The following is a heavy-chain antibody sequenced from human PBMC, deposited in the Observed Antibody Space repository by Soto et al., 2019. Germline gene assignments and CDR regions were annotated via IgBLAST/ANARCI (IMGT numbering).Heavy chain of an antibody. CDR3: ATEEWWRVEF. CDR1: GFIFSRHY. CDR2: IKPDGSES. V-gene: IGHV3-7*01. J-gene: IGHJ4*02. Sequence: EVQLVESGGGLVQPGGALRLSCVASGFIFSRHYMTWVRKAPGKGLESVAKIKPDGSESYYVDSVRGRFTLSRDNTKNSLSLQMNSLRVEDTAVYYCATEEWWRVEFWGQGTLVTVSS. D-gene: IGHD2-15*01.